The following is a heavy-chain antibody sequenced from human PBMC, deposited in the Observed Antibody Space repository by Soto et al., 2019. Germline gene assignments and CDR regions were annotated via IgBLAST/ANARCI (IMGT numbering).Heavy chain of an antibody. CDR3: ARDKGRPQLGGTYYYRTDV. V-gene: IGHV1-69*12. Sequence: QVHLVQSGAEVKKPGSSVKVSCKVSGGTFNTYAISWVRQAPGQGLEWMGGIIPVFRAPDYAQKFQGGVTSTADESARTAYMELTGLGSEDTAVYYCARDKGRPQLGGTYYYRTDVWGQGTAVTVSS. D-gene: IGHD3-3*02. J-gene: IGHJ6*02. CDR1: GGTFNTYA. CDR2: IIPVFRAP.